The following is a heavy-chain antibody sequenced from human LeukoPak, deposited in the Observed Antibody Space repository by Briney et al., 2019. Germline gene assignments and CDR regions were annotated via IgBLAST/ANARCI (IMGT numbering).Heavy chain of an antibody. D-gene: IGHD3-10*01. CDR2: IRGGGSDT. Sequence: GGSLRLSCAASGFTFSSNTMTWVRQVSGKGLEWGSSIRGGGSDTHYAGTVRGRFTISRDNSKNTLYLQMNSLRAEDTAVYYCAKADRADVPTKVDYWGQGTLVTVSS. J-gene: IGHJ4*02. V-gene: IGHV3-23*01. CDR1: GFTFSSNT. CDR3: AKADRADVPTKVDY.